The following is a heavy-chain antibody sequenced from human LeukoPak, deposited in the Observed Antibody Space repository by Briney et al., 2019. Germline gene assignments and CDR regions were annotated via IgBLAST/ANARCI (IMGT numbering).Heavy chain of an antibody. CDR2: ISSSGSTL. CDR1: GFTFSSYE. D-gene: IGHD6-19*01. J-gene: IGHJ4*02. V-gene: IGHV3-48*03. CDR3: VRDMYKSGWFLGRDYFDY. Sequence: GGSLRLCFTAAGFTFSSYEMDCGRQAAGEGLGWGLYISSSGSTLYYADSVQGRVTISRDNAKNSLYLQMNSLRAEDTAVYYCVRDMYKSGWFLGRDYFDYWGQGTLVTVSS.